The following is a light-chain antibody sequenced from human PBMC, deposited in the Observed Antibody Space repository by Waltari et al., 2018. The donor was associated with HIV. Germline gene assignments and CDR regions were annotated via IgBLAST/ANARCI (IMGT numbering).Light chain of an antibody. CDR1: SRKNSY. CDR2: AKI. CDR3: HSRDSSGNHL. J-gene: IGLJ2*01. V-gene: IGLV3-19*01. Sequence: SSELTQAPAVSVSLGQTVSITCQGDSRKNSYANWDHQKPGQAPVLVISAKINRPPGIPDRFSGSGSGNTASLTITGAQAEDEGDYYCHSRDSSGNHLFGGGTKVTVL.